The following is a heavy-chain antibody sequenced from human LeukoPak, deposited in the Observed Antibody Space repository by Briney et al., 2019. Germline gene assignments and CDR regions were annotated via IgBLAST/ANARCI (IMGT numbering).Heavy chain of an antibody. CDR2: IIPILGIA. CDR1: GGTFSSYA. CDR3: AREDSSGYYLDY. Sequence: VASVKVSCKASGGTFSSYAISWVRQAPGQGLEWMGRIIPILGIANYAQKFQGRVTITADKSTSTAYMELSSLRSEDTAVYYCAREDSSGYYLDYWGQGTLVTISS. V-gene: IGHV1-69*04. J-gene: IGHJ4*02. D-gene: IGHD3-22*01.